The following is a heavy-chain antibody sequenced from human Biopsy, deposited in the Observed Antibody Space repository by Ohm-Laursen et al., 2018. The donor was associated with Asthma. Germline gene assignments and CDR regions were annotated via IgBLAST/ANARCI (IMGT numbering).Heavy chain of an antibody. CDR3: ARCQVGYSSGWSLLLKKIYYSGMDV. CDR2: IMTVFGTT. D-gene: IGHD6-19*01. CDR1: GDTFRTSA. V-gene: IGHV1-69*01. Sequence: SSVKVSCKTSGDTFRTSAFSWVRQAPGQGLEWVGGIMTVFGTTNYAQKFQGRVTITADESTSTAYMEVTSLRSEDTAIYYCARCQVGYSSGWSLLLKKIYYSGMDVWGQGTAVTVSS. J-gene: IGHJ6*02.